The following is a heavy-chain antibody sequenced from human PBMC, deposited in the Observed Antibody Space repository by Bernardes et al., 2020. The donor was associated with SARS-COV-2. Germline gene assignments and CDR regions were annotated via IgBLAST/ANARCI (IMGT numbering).Heavy chain of an antibody. D-gene: IGHD6-13*01. CDR2: ISYDGRNK. Sequence: GGSLRLSCAASGFSFSNYGMHWVRQAPGKGLEWVAVISYDGRNKDYGDSVKGRFTISRDNSKKTVYLEMNSLRVEDTAVYYCARGPNEGSIWPYFDYWGQGTLVTVSS. CDR1: GFSFSNYG. V-gene: IGHV3-30*03. CDR3: ARGPNEGSIWPYFDY. J-gene: IGHJ4*02.